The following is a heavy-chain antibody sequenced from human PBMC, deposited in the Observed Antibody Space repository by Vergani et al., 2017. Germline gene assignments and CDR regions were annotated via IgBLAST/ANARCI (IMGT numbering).Heavy chain of an antibody. CDR3: ARSLTSYCSSTSCYRLEERAFDY. V-gene: IGHV1-8*03. CDR1: GYTFTSYD. CDR2: MNPNSGNT. J-gene: IGHJ4*02. D-gene: IGHD2-2*01. Sequence: QVQLVQSGAEVKKPGASVKVSCKASGYTFTSYDINWVRQATGQGLEWMGWMNPNSGNTGYAQKFQGRVTITRNTSISTAYMELSSLRSEDTAVYYCARSLTSYCSSTSCYRLEERAFDYWGQGTLVTVSS.